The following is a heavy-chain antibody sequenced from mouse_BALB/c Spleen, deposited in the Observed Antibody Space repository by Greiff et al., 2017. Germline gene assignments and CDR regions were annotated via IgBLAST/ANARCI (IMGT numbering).Heavy chain of an antibody. CDR3: ARTLLLNFDY. V-gene: IGHV4-1*02. CDR2: INPDSSTI. CDR1: GFDFSRYW. D-gene: IGHD1-2*01. Sequence: EVKLMESGGGLVQPGGSLKLSCAASGFDFSRYWMSWVRQAPGKGLEWIGEINPDSSTINYTPSLKDKFIISRDNAKNTLYLQMSKVSSEDTALYYCARTLLLNFDYWGQGTTLTVSS. J-gene: IGHJ2*01.